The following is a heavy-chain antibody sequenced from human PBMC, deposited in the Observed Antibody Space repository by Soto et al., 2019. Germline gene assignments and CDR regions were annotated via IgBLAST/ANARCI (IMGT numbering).Heavy chain of an antibody. CDR2: IVVVNGHT. J-gene: IGHJ6*02. V-gene: IGHV1-58*01. Sequence: ELVQSGPEAREPGTSVKVSCRASGFSFGDSAVQWVRQGRGQRLEWIGWIVVVNGHTNYARKFEGRVTLIRDASTSTSHMELTRLSSADTAVYFCAVTDLPFRPLTEPTENGMDVWGQGTTVTVSS. CDR3: AVTDLPFRPLTEPTENGMDV. D-gene: IGHD3-3*02. CDR1: GFSFGDSA.